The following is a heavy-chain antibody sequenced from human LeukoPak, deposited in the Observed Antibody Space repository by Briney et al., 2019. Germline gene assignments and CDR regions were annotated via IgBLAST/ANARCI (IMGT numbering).Heavy chain of an antibody. CDR3: ARVSTVNWNYNFDY. D-gene: IGHD1-7*01. CDR2: ISSSSSTI. V-gene: IGHV3-48*01. CDR1: GFTFSSYG. J-gene: IGHJ4*02. Sequence: GGSLRLSCAASGFTFSSYGMSWVRQAPGKGLEWVSYISSSSSTIYYADSVKGRFTISRDNSKNTLYLQMNSLRAEDTAVYYCARVSTVNWNYNFDYWGQGTLVTVSS.